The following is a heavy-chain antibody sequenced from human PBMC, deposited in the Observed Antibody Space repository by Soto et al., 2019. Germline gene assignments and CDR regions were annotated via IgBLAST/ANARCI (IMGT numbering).Heavy chain of an antibody. CDR3: ARLPVADLYRDY. J-gene: IGHJ4*02. V-gene: IGHV1-69*12. D-gene: IGHD6-19*01. Sequence: QVQLVQSGAEVKKSGSSVKVSCKASGGTFSSYAISWVRQAPGQGLEWMGGIIPIFGTANYAQKFQGRVTITADESTRTAYMELSRLRSEDTAVYYCARLPVADLYRDYWGQGTLVTVSS. CDR2: IIPIFGTA. CDR1: GGTFSSYA.